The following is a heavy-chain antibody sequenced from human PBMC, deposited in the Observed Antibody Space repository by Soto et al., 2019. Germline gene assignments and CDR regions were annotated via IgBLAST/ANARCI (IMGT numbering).Heavy chain of an antibody. Sequence: QVQLQESGPGLVKPSETLSLTCIVSGGSISSYYWSWIRQPPGKGLEWIGYIYYESTNYNPSLKSRVIISVDPSRNQFSLRPSSVTAADTAVYYCARAYYDTSGYSLDPWVQGTLVTVSS. J-gene: IGHJ5*02. V-gene: IGHV4-59*01. CDR3: ARAYYDTSGYSLDP. CDR1: GGSISSYY. CDR2: IYYEST. D-gene: IGHD3-22*01.